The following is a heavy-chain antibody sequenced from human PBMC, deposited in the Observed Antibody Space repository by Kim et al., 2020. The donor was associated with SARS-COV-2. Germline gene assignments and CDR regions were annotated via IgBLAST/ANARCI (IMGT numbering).Heavy chain of an antibody. D-gene: IGHD1-26*01. Sequence: YVYSVQGRLTIARDNAKNSLGLQMNSLRAEDTAVYYCAGPGSGLKYFDFWGQGTLVTVSP. J-gene: IGHJ4*02. V-gene: IGHV3-7*03. CDR3: AGPGSGLKYFDF.